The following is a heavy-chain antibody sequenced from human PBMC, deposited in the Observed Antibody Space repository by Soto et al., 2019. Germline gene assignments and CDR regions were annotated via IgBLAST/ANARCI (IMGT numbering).Heavy chain of an antibody. D-gene: IGHD3-16*01. CDR1: GFAFTSYA. Sequence: QVQLVQSGAEVKKPGASVKISCKASGFAFTSYAIHWVRQAPGQRLEWMGWINAGNGNTKYSHKLQGSVTITRDTSASKDYMELSGLRSEDTAVYYCARDLRRGGVGYGMDIWGQGTTVTVSS. CDR2: INAGNGNT. CDR3: ARDLRRGGVGYGMDI. V-gene: IGHV1-3*01. J-gene: IGHJ6*02.